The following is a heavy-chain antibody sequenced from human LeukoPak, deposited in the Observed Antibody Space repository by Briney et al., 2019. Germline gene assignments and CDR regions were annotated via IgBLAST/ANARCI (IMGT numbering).Heavy chain of an antibody. J-gene: IGHJ5*02. CDR1: GYTFTRYY. Sequence: ASVKVSCKASGYTFTRYYMHWVRPPPGQGLEWMGIISPIDGSTSYEQKFQGRVTITRDMSTKPDYLEVRSLRSGDHAVYYCARDNSMEDTAWWFDPWGQGTLVIVSS. V-gene: IGHV1-46*01. CDR2: ISPIDGST. D-gene: IGHD1-1*01. CDR3: ARDNSMEDTAWWFDP.